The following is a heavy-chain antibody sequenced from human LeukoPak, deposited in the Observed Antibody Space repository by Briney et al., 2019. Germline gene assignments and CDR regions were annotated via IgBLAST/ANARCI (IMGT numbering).Heavy chain of an antibody. CDR3: ASYDFWSGSFDY. CDR1: GGSFSGYY. Sequence: SETLSLTCTVYGGSFSGYYWSWIRQPPGKGLEWIGEINHSGSTNYNPSLKSRLTISVDTSKNQFSLKLSSVTAADTAVYYCASYDFWSGSFDYWCQGTLVTVSS. CDR2: INHSGST. D-gene: IGHD3-3*01. V-gene: IGHV4-34*01. J-gene: IGHJ4*02.